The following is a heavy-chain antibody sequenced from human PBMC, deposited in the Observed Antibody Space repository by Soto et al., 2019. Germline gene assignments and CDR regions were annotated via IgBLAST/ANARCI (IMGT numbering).Heavy chain of an antibody. Sequence: GGSLRLSCAASGFTFSSYSMNWVRQAPGKGLEWVSYISSSSSTIYYADSVKGRFTISRDNAKNSLYLQMNSLRDEDTAVYYWARAITGDRPYYDYYYMDVWGKGTTVTVSS. J-gene: IGHJ6*03. CDR1: GFTFSSYS. V-gene: IGHV3-48*02. D-gene: IGHD7-27*01. CDR2: ISSSSSTI. CDR3: ARAITGDRPYYDYYYMDV.